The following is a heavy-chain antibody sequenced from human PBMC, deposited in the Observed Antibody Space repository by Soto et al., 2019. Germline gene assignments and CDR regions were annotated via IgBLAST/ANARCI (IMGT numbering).Heavy chain of an antibody. CDR1: GGTFSSYP. Sequence: QVQLVQSGAEVKKPGSSVRVSCKASGGTFSSYPIGWVRQAPGQGLEWMGLIIPIFGTTNYAQRFQGRVTISADESTSPAYMELSSLRYEDTAVYFGARPRTTATTKGYDYWGQGTLVTVSS. V-gene: IGHV1-69*01. J-gene: IGHJ4*02. CDR3: ARPRTTATTKGYDY. CDR2: IIPIFGTT. D-gene: IGHD1-1*01.